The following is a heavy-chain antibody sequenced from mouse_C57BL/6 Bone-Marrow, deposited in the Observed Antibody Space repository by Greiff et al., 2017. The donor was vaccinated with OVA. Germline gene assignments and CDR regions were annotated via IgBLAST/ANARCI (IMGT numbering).Heavy chain of an antibody. J-gene: IGHJ2*01. CDR1: GYSFTDYN. D-gene: IGHD1-1*01. CDR2: INPNYGTT. CDR3: AIATVVASDY. Sequence: VQLKQSGPELVKPGASVKISCKASGYSFTDYNMNWVKQSTGKSLEWIGVINPNYGTTSYNQKFKGKATLTVDHSSSTAYLQLNSLTSEDSAVYYCAIATVVASDYWGQGTTLTVSS. V-gene: IGHV1-39*01.